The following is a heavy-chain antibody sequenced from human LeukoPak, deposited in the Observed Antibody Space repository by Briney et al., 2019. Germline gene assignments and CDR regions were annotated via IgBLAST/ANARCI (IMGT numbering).Heavy chain of an antibody. D-gene: IGHD3-9*01. J-gene: IGHJ3*02. CDR2: ISSSSSTI. CDR1: GFTFSSYS. CDR3: AKASYYDILTGGHAFDI. V-gene: IGHV3-48*01. Sequence: GSLRLSCAASGFTFSSYSMNWVRQAPGKGLEWVSYISSSSSTIYYADSVKGRFTISRDNAKNSLYLQMNSLRAEDTAVYYCAKASYYDILTGGHAFDIWGQGTMVTVSS.